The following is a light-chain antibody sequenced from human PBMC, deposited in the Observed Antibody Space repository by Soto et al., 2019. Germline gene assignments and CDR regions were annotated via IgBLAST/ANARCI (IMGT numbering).Light chain of an antibody. V-gene: IGKV3-20*01. CDR1: QSVSSSY. J-gene: IGKJ5*01. CDR3: QQYGSSLFT. CDR2: GAS. Sequence: EILLSPAPGPLSFSPGERATLSCRASQSVSSSYLAWYQQKPGQAPRLLICGASSRATGIPDRFSGSGSGTDFTLTISRLEPEDFAVYYCQQYGSSLFTFGPGTRLEIK.